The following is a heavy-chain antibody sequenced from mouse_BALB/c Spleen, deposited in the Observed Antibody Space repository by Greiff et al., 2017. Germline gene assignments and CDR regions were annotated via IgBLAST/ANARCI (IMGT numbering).Heavy chain of an antibody. CDR3: TTMSRFDY. J-gene: IGHJ2*01. CDR1: GYSFTSYW. CDR2: IYPGNSDT. V-gene: IGHV1-5*01. D-gene: IGHD2-3*01. Sequence: VQLQQPGAELVRPGASVKLSCKASGYSFTSYWMHWVKQRPGQGLEWIGAIYPGNSDTSYNQKFKGKAKLTAVTSTSTAYMELSSLTNEDSAVYYCTTMSRFDYWGQGTTLTVSS.